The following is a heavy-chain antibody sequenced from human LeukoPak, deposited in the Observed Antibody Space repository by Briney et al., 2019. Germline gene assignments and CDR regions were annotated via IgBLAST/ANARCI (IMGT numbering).Heavy chain of an antibody. Sequence: ASVKVSCKASGYTFTGYYMHWVRQALGQGLEWMGWISAYNGNTNYAQKLQGRVTMTTDTSTSTAYMELRSLRSDDTAVYYCARENTKWPRGGYFDYWGQGTLVTVSS. V-gene: IGHV1-18*04. CDR1: GYTFTGYY. D-gene: IGHD2-8*01. CDR2: ISAYNGNT. CDR3: ARENTKWPRGGYFDY. J-gene: IGHJ4*02.